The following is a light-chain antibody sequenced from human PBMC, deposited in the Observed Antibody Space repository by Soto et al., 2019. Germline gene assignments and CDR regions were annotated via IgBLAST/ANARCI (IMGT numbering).Light chain of an antibody. Sequence: SVLTLPPSASGTPGQRVSISCSGSSSNIGSNSVNWYQQLPGTAPKLLIYSDDRRPSGVPDRFSCSKSGTSASLAISRLQSEDEADYYCTAWDDSLNGYVFVTATKVTVL. J-gene: IGLJ1*01. CDR1: SSNIGSNS. CDR2: SDD. V-gene: IGLV1-44*01. CDR3: TAWDDSLNGYV.